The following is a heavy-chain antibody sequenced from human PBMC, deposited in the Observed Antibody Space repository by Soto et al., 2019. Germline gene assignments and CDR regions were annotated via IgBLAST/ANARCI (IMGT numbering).Heavy chain of an antibody. CDR1: GFTFSGSA. J-gene: IGHJ6*02. Sequence: PGGSLRLSCAASGFTFSGSAMHWVRQASGKGLEWVGRIRSKANSYATAYAASVEGRFTISRDDSKNTAYLQMNSLKTEDTAVYYCTIDIVRRSYYGSGSYYWPYYYYGMDVWGQGTTVTVSS. CDR3: TIDIVRRSYYGSGSYYWPYYYYGMDV. CDR2: IRSKANSYAT. V-gene: IGHV3-73*01. D-gene: IGHD3-10*01.